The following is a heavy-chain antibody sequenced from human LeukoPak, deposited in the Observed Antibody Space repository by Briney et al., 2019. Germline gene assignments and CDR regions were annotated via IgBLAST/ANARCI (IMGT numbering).Heavy chain of an antibody. D-gene: IGHD5-24*01. CDR1: GFVFSSFS. CDR2: IDGPSDNI. V-gene: IGHV3-48*04. Sequence: GGSLRLSCAASGFVFSSFSMSWVRQTPGKGLEWVSYIDGPSDNIYYADSVKGRFAISRDNANHSVYLRMSSLRAEDTAVYYCTTYGRNGYRGYFWGQGALVTVSS. CDR3: TTYGRNGYRGYF. J-gene: IGHJ4*02.